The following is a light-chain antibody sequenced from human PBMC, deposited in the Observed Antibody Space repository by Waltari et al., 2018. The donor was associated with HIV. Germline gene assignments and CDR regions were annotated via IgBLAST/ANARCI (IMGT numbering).Light chain of an antibody. V-gene: IGLV2-11*01. Sequence: QSALTQPASVSGSPGQSVAISCTGTSNDVGGYDSVSWYQQHPGKAPKLMIFDVNKRPSGVPDRFSGSKSGNTASLTISGLQAEDEADYSCCSYAGSNTFVFGGGTKLTVL. CDR2: DVN. CDR3: CSYAGSNTFV. CDR1: SNDVGGYDS. J-gene: IGLJ2*01.